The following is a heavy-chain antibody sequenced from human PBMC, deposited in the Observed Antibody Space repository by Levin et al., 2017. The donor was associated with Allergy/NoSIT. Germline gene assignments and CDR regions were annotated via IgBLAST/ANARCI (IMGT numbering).Heavy chain of an antibody. CDR2: IGTAGDT. CDR3: ARQSLWDGTPPFFDY. Sequence: GGSLRLSCAASGFTFSSYDMHWVRQATGKGLEWVSAIGTAGDTYYPGSVKGRFTISRENAKNSLYLQMNSLRAGDTAVYYCARQSLWDGTPPFFDYWGQGTLVTVSS. J-gene: IGHJ4*02. V-gene: IGHV3-13*01. D-gene: IGHD1-26*01. CDR1: GFTFSSYD.